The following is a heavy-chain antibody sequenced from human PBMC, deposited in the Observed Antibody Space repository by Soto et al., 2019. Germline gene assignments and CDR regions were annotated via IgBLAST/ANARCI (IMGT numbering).Heavy chain of an antibody. Sequence: SETLSLTCTVSGGSISSGDYYWSWIRQPPGKGLEWIGYIYYSGSTYYNPSLKSRVTISVDTSKNQFSLKLSSVTAADTAVYYCASFRSRRRVAAYYFDYWGQGTLVTVSS. CDR1: GGSISSGDYY. CDR2: IYYSGST. J-gene: IGHJ4*02. CDR3: ASFRSRRRVAAYYFDY. D-gene: IGHD2-15*01. V-gene: IGHV4-30-4*01.